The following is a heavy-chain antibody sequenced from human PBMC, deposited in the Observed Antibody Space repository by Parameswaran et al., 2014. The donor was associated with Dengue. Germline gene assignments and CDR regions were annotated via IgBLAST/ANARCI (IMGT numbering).Heavy chain of an antibody. V-gene: IGHV1-2*04. J-gene: IGHJ6*02. CDR2: INPNSGGT. CDR3: ARDRLVGAYYYYYGMDV. D-gene: IGHD1-26*01. Sequence: WVRQAPGQGLEWMGWINPNSGGTNYAQKFQGWVTMTRDTSISTAYMELSRLRSDDTAVYYCARDRLVGAYYYYYGMDVWGQGTTVTVSS.